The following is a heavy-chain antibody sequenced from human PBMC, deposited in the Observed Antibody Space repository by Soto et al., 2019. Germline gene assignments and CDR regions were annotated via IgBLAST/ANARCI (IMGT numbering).Heavy chain of an antibody. CDR2: MNPNSGHT. CDR3: ASDMSTT. CDR1: GYTFTSHD. V-gene: IGHV1-8*01. D-gene: IGHD3-16*01. J-gene: IGHJ4*02. Sequence: QVQLVQSGAEVKKPGASVKVSCKASGYTFTSHDINWMRQTTGQGLEWMGWMNPNSGHTNYAQKFLGRVTMTRDTSISTASMELTNLRSEDTAIYYCASDMSTTWGQGTLVTVSS.